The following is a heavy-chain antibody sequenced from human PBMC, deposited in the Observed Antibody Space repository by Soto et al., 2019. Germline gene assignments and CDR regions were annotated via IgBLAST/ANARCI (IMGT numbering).Heavy chain of an antibody. CDR1: RFTFRDHS. V-gene: IGHV3-48*02. Sequence: GGSLRLPCAAARFTFRDHSMNWVRQAPGKGLEWVSYISGGGETIYYADSVRGRFTISRDNAKNSLFLQMNSLREEDTAVYYCARGPYSSSFDYWGQGTLVTVSS. J-gene: IGHJ4*02. CDR3: ARGPYSSSFDY. D-gene: IGHD6-13*01. CDR2: ISGGGETI.